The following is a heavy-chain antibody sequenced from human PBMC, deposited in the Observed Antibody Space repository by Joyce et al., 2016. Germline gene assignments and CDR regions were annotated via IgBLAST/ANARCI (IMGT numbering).Heavy chain of an antibody. J-gene: IGHJ4*02. CDR2: IRWNSATI. CDR1: GFTFDDYA. Sequence: EVQLVESGGGSIQPGRSLRLSCAASGFTFDDYALHWVRQGPRKGLEGVSGIRWNSATIGYGDSGKGRFTISRDNAKNSLYLQRNSLRAEDTALYYCGKVPAPGFDLDSSGLYYFDYWGQGTLVTVSS. D-gene: IGHD3-22*01. V-gene: IGHV3-9*01. CDR3: GKVPAPGFDLDSSGLYYFDY.